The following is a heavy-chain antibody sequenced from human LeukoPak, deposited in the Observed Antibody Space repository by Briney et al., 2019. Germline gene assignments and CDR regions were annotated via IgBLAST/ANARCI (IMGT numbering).Heavy chain of an antibody. Sequence: SETLSLTCTVSGGSISSSSYYWCWIRQPPGKGLEWIGSIYYSGSTYYNPSLKSRVTISVDTSKNQFSLKLSSVTAADTAVYYCARHKTYYYDSSGYYYGAPDAFDIWGQGTMVTVSS. CDR2: IYYSGST. CDR3: ARHKTYYYDSSGYYYGAPDAFDI. CDR1: GGSISSSSYY. J-gene: IGHJ3*02. D-gene: IGHD3-22*01. V-gene: IGHV4-39*01.